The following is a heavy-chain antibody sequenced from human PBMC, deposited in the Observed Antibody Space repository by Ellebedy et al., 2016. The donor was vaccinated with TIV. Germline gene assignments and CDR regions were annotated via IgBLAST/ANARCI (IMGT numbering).Heavy chain of an antibody. CDR3: ARGGIGDYDLAY. V-gene: IGHV3-53*01. CDR2: IYSGGST. CDR1: GFTVSTNY. D-gene: IGHD4-17*01. Sequence: GGSLRLSCAASGFTVSTNYISWVRQAPGKGLEWVAVIYSGGSTYYADSVKGRFIISRDNSKNTLYLQMHSLRADDTAVYYCARGGIGDYDLAYWGQGSLVTVSS. J-gene: IGHJ4*02.